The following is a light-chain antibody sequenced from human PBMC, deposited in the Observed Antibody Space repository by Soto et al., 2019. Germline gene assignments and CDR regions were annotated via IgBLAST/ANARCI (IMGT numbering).Light chain of an antibody. Sequence: QPASVSGSPGQSITISCTGTSSDVGGYNYVSWYQQHPGKAPKLMIYEVSNRPSGVSNRFSGSKSGNTASLTISGLQAVDEADYYCSSYTSSSTLVFGGGTKLTVL. CDR1: SSDVGGYNY. CDR2: EVS. CDR3: SSYTSSSTLV. J-gene: IGLJ2*01. V-gene: IGLV2-14*01.